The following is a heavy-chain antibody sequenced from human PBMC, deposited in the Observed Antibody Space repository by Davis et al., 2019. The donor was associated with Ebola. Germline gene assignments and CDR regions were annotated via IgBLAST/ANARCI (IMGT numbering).Heavy chain of an antibody. D-gene: IGHD6-13*01. Sequence: MPSETLSLTCAVYDGSFSGYYWSWTPHPPGKGLEWIGDINHSGSTNYNPPLKSRVTITVDTSKNQFALKLSSVTAADTAVYYRARGRGYSSSWSFGYYGIDVWGQGTTVTVSS. CDR3: ARGRGYSSSWSFGYYGIDV. CDR1: DGSFSGYY. J-gene: IGHJ6*02. V-gene: IGHV4-34*01. CDR2: INHSGST.